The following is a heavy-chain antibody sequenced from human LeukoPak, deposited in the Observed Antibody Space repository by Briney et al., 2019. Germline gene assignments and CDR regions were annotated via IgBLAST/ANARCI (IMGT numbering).Heavy chain of an antibody. J-gene: IGHJ3*02. D-gene: IGHD5-18*01. CDR3: AKDLIATDMADDAFDI. CDR2: IRYDGSNK. Sequence: GGSLRLSCAASGFTFSSYGMHWVRQAPGKGLEWVAFIRYDGSNKYYADSVKGRFTISRDNSKNTLYLQMNSLRAEDTAVYYCAKDLIATDMADDAFDIWGQGTMVTVSS. CDR1: GFTFSSYG. V-gene: IGHV3-30*02.